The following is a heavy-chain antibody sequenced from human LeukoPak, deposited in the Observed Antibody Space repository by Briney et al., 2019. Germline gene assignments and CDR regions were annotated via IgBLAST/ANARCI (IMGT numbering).Heavy chain of an antibody. V-gene: IGHV3-7*01. D-gene: IGHD3-22*01. CDR2: IKQDGSAK. CDR1: GLTSSGYW. Sequence: GGSLRLSCVVSGLTSSGYWMAWVRQAPGKGLEWVANIKQDGSAKTYVDSVKGRFTISRDNARNSLYLQMNSLRADDTAVYYCVRHYYDGSAYFFDCWGQGTLVTVSS. CDR3: VRHYYDGSAYFFDC. J-gene: IGHJ4*02.